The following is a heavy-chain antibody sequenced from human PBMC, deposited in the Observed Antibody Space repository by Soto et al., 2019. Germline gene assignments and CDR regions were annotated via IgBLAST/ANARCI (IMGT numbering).Heavy chain of an antibody. D-gene: IGHD1-26*01. CDR1: GVTFSSYA. CDR3: ETQRSEWELSFDY. Sequence: ASVKVSCKASGVTFSSYAICWVRQAPGQGLEWMGGINPNCGGTNYAQKFQGWVTMTRDTSISTAYMELSRLRSDDTAAYYCETQRSEWELSFDYWGQGTLVTVSS. CDR2: INPNCGGT. J-gene: IGHJ4*02. V-gene: IGHV1-2*04.